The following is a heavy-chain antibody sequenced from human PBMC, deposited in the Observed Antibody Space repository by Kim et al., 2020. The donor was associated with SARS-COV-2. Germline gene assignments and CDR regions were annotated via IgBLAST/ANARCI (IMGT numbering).Heavy chain of an antibody. J-gene: IGHJ4*01. V-gene: IGHV3-33*03. Sequence: GGSLRLSCAGSGFKFSSYTIHWVRQAPGKGLEWVADIRCHGIDKNFGDSVKGRVTISRDNLRNTLYLQLNRLRVEDTAMYYCMKDSAADEGNEQSASWGRGTLVTVSS. CDR3: MKDSAADEGNEQSAS. CDR2: IRCHGIDK. D-gene: IGHD6-19*01. CDR1: GFKFSSYT.